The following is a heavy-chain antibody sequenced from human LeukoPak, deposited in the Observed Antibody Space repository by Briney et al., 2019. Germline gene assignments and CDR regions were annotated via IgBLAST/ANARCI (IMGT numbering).Heavy chain of an antibody. CDR3: ARHRIISMGVASYFDY. CDR1: GYSFTNYW. J-gene: IGHJ4*02. Sequence: GESLKISCKGSGYSFTNYWIGWVRQMPGKGLEWMGIIYPGDSTRRYSPSFQGQVTISVDKSINTAYLQWSSLKASDTAMYYCARHRIISMGVASYFDYWGQGTLVTVSS. CDR2: IYPGDSTR. D-gene: IGHD3-10*01. V-gene: IGHV5-51*01.